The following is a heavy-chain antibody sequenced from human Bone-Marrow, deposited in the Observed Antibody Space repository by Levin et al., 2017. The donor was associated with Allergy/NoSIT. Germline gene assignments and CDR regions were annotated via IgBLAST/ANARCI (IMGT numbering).Heavy chain of an antibody. Sequence: GGSLRLSCTASGFTFNNYGLTWVRQAPGKGLEWVASIGGSGIDANYADSVRGRFTITRDMNMIFLQINRLRVEDTAIYYCAKDPMWDRYNFDMDVWGQGTSVIVSS. J-gene: IGHJ6*02. CDR3: AKDPMWDRYNFDMDV. CDR1: GFTFNNYG. V-gene: IGHV3-23*01. CDR2: IGGSGIDA. D-gene: IGHD1-26*01.